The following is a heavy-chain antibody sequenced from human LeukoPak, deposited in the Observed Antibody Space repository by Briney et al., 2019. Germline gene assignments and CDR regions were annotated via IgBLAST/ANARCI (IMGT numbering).Heavy chain of an antibody. CDR3: ASLTSGYSSSWYVYYYGMDV. J-gene: IGHJ6*02. Sequence: ASVKVSCKASGYTFTSYDINWVRQATGQGLEWMGWMNPNSGSTGYAQTFQGRVTMTRNTSISQAYMELSSMRSEDTAVYYCASLTSGYSSSWYVYYYGMDVWGQGTTVTVSS. CDR1: GYTFTSYD. D-gene: IGHD6-13*01. CDR2: MNPNSGST. V-gene: IGHV1-8*01.